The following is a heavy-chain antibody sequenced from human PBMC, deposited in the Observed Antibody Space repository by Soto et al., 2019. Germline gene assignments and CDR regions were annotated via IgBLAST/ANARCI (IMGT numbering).Heavy chain of an antibody. CDR3: ARHDVATVHFDD. J-gene: IGHJ4*02. V-gene: IGHV4-39*01. Sequence: QLQLQESGPGLVKPSETLSLTCTVSGGSISSSSYYWGWIRQPPGKGLEWIGSIYYSGSTYYNPSLKSRVTISVDTSKNQFSLKLSSVTAADTAVYYCARHDVATVHFDDWGQGTLVTVSS. CDR1: GGSISSSSYY. CDR2: IYYSGST. D-gene: IGHD5-12*01.